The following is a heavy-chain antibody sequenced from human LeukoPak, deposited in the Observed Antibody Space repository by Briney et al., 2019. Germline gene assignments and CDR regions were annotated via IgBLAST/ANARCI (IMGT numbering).Heavy chain of an antibody. D-gene: IGHD3-9*01. Sequence: GASVKVSCKASGYTFTSYGISWVRQAPGQGLEWMGWISAYNGNTNYAQKLQGRVTMTTDTSTSTAYMELRSLRSDDTAVYYCARDGPYYDILTGYLYYFDYWGQGTLVTVSS. CDR1: GYTFTSYG. V-gene: IGHV1-18*01. CDR3: ARDGPYYDILTGYLYYFDY. CDR2: ISAYNGNT. J-gene: IGHJ4*02.